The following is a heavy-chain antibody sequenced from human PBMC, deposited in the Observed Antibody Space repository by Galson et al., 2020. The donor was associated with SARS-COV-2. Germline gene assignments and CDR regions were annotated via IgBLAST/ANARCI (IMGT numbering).Heavy chain of an antibody. D-gene: IGHD2-2*01. CDR2: ISHSGGT. J-gene: IGHJ4*02. CDR1: GTSISSGSYS. V-gene: IGHV4-30-2*01. Sequence: SETLSLTCAVSGTSISSGSYSWNWIRQPPGKGLEWIGYISHSGGTYYNPSLKSRVTISGDSSKNQFSLRLSSVTAADTSVYYCFGVYCSSIRCRVPHFDFWGQGTLVTVSS. CDR3: FGVYCSSIRCRVPHFDF.